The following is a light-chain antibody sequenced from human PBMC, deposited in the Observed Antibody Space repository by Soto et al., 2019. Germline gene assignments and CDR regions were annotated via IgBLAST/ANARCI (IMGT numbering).Light chain of an antibody. CDR3: TSYTSTSTLV. Sequence: QSALTQPASVSGSPGQSITISCTGTSGDIGGYNYVSWYQHHPGKAPKLLIYEAANRPSGISHRFSGSKSGNTASLTISGLQAEDEADYFCTSYTSTSTLVFGGGTKLTVL. CDR1: SGDIGGYNY. J-gene: IGLJ2*01. V-gene: IGLV2-14*01. CDR2: EAA.